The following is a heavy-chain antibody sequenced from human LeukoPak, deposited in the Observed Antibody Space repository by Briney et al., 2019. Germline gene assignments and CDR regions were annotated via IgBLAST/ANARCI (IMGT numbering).Heavy chain of an antibody. J-gene: IGHJ4*02. Sequence: GGSLRLSCAASGFTFSSNGMHWVRQAPGKGLVWVSRIKSDGSTTDYADSVKGRFTISRDNAKNTLYLQMNSLRAEDTAVYHCVRIAHGEAGWGEGTLVTVSS. CDR2: IKSDGSTT. CDR1: GFTFSSNG. V-gene: IGHV3-74*01. CDR3: VRIAHGEAG. D-gene: IGHD3-10*01.